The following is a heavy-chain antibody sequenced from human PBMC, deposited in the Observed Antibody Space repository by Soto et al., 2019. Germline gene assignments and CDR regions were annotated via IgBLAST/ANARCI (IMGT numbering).Heavy chain of an antibody. V-gene: IGHV3-48*01. D-gene: IGHD4-17*01. CDR1: GFTFSSYS. J-gene: IGHJ5*02. Sequence: EVQLVEFGGGLVQPGGSLRLSCAASGFTFSSYSMNWVRQAPGKGLEWVSYISSSSSTIYYADSVKGRFTISRDNAKNSLYLQMNSXXXXXXXXXXXXXDPDYGLNWFDPWGQGTLVTVSS. CDR3: XXDPDYGLNWFDP. CDR2: ISSSSSTI.